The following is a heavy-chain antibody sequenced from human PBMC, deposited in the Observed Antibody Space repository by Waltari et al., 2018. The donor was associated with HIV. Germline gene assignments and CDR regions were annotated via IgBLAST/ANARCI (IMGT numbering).Heavy chain of an antibody. J-gene: IGHJ4*02. Sequence: QVQLQESGPGLVKPSGTLSLTCAVSGGSISSSNWWSWVRQPPGKGLEWIGEIYHSGSTNYNPSLKSRVTISVDKSKNQFSLKLSSVTAADTAVYYCARGGYCSGGSCYLNMYYFDYWGQGTLVTVSS. V-gene: IGHV4-4*02. CDR2: IYHSGST. CDR1: GGSISSSNW. D-gene: IGHD2-15*01. CDR3: ARGGYCSGGSCYLNMYYFDY.